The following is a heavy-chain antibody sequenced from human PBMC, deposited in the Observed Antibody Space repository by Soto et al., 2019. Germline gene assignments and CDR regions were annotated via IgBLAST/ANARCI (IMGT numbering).Heavy chain of an antibody. CDR3: ARGITIFGVVILDAFDI. J-gene: IGHJ3*02. D-gene: IGHD3-3*01. V-gene: IGHV1-69*01. CDR1: GGTFSSYA. CDR2: IIPIFGTA. Sequence: QVQLVQSGAEVKKPGSSVKVSCKASGGTFSSYAISWVRQAPGQGLEWMGGIIPIFGTANYAQKFQGRVTITADESTSTAYSELSSLRSEDTAVYYCARGITIFGVVILDAFDIWGQGTMVTVSS.